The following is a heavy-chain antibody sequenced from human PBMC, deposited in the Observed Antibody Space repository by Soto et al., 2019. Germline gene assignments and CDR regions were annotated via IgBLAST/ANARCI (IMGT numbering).Heavy chain of an antibody. CDR3: AFGYSYGSVWFDP. D-gene: IGHD5-18*01. CDR2: ISAYNGNT. CDR1: GYTFTSYG. J-gene: IGHJ5*02. Sequence: ASVEVSCEASGYTFTSYGISWVRQAPGQGLEWMGWISAYNGNTNYAQKLQGRVTMTTDTSTSTAYMELRSLRSDDTAVYYCAFGYSYGSVWFDPWGQGTLVTVSS. V-gene: IGHV1-18*01.